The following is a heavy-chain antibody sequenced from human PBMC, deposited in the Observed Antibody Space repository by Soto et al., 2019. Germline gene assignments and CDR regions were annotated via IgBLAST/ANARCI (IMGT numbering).Heavy chain of an antibody. Sequence: SETLSLTCTVSGGSISSSSYYWGWIRQPPGKGLEWIGSIYYSGSTYYNPSLKSRVTISVDTSKNQFSLKLSSVTAADTAVYYCARHVTYYDILTGYLNSSPYYGMDVWGQGTTVTVSS. J-gene: IGHJ6*02. CDR2: IYYSGST. V-gene: IGHV4-39*01. CDR3: ARHVTYYDILTGYLNSSPYYGMDV. D-gene: IGHD3-9*01. CDR1: GGSISSSSYY.